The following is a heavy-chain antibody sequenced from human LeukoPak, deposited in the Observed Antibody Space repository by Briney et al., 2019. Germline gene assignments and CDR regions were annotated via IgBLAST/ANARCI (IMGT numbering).Heavy chain of an antibody. V-gene: IGHV4-59*01. D-gene: IGHD1-26*01. J-gene: IGHJ3*02. Sequence: PPETLSLTCTVSGGSISSYYWSWIRQPPGKGLEWIGYIYDGGSTNYNPSLKSRVTISVDTSKNQFSLKLRSVTTADTAVYYCATEGPSGIYTFDIWGQGTMVTVSS. CDR3: ATEGPSGIYTFDI. CDR2: IYDGGST. CDR1: GGSISSYY.